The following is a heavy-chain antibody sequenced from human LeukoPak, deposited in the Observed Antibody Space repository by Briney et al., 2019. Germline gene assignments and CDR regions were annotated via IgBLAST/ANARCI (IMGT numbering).Heavy chain of an antibody. D-gene: IGHD5-18*01. Sequence: GESLKISCKASGYSFTSYWIGWVRQMPGKGLEWMGIIDPSDSETRYTPSFQGQVTMSVDKSLTTADRQWNSLKASDTAMYYCARQTAMGRSGDYWGQGTLVTVSS. V-gene: IGHV5-51*01. CDR2: IDPSDSET. CDR1: GYSFTSYW. J-gene: IGHJ4*02. CDR3: ARQTAMGRSGDY.